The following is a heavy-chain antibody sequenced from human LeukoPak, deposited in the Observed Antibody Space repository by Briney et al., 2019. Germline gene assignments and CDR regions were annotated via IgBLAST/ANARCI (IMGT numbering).Heavy chain of an antibody. J-gene: IGHJ4*02. CDR3: ASAGQQLDFDY. CDR2: IYTSGST. Sequence: SETLSLTCTVSGGSISSGSYYWSWIRQPAGKGLEWIGRIYTSGSTNYNPSLKSRVTISVDTSKNQFSLKLSSVTAADTAVYYCASAGQQLDFDYWGQGTLVTVSS. D-gene: IGHD6-13*01. CDR1: GGSISSGSYY. V-gene: IGHV4-61*02.